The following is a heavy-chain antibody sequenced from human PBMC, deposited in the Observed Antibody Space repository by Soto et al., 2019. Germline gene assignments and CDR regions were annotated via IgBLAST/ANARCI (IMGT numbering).Heavy chain of an antibody. CDR1: GFTFSISNDA. CDR3: AKDGIRKDDY. Sequence: GGSLRLSCADSGFTFSISNDAMSWVRQAPGKGLQWVSSITDSGGTVYADSVKGRFTISRDRSTNTVYLQMKSLRAEDTAIYYCAKDGIRKDDYWGQGTLVTVSS. D-gene: IGHD3-3*02. V-gene: IGHV3-23*01. CDR2: ITDSGGT. J-gene: IGHJ4*02.